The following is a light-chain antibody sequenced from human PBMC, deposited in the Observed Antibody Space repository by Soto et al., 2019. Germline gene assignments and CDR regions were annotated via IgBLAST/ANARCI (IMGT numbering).Light chain of an antibody. CDR1: QDISSY. V-gene: IGKV1-9*01. CDR2: AAS. CDR3: QQLKSYPLS. J-gene: IGKJ4*01. Sequence: DIQLTQSPSFLSASVGDRVTITCRTSQDISSYLAWYQQKPGKAPQLLISAASTLQSGVPSRFSGSGCGTEFTLTISSLQPEDFATYYCQQLKSYPLSFGGGTKVEI.